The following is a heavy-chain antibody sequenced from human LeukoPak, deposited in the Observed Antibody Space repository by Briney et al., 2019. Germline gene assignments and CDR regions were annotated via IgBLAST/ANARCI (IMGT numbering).Heavy chain of an antibody. V-gene: IGHV1-46*01. Sequence: GSVKVSCRASGYTFTSYYMHWVRQAPGQGLEWMGIINPSGGSTSYAQKFQGRVTMTRDTSTSTVYMELSSLRSEDTAVYYCARDQWQSPFQHWGQGTLVTVSS. J-gene: IGHJ1*01. CDR1: GYTFTSYY. CDR3: ARDQWQSPFQH. D-gene: IGHD6-19*01. CDR2: INPSGGST.